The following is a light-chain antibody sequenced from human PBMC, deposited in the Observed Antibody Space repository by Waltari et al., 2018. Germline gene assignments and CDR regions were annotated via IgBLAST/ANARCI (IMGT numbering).Light chain of an antibody. CDR2: DNK. Sequence: QSVLTQPPSVSAAPGQRVSISCSGTSPNIKSNYVSWYQQFPGTAPKLLIYDNKKRPAGSPDRFSASKSGTSATLDITGLQTGDEADYYCGAWDNSLKGYVFGAGTKVSVL. V-gene: IGLV1-51*01. CDR1: SPNIKSNY. J-gene: IGLJ1*01. CDR3: GAWDNSLKGYV.